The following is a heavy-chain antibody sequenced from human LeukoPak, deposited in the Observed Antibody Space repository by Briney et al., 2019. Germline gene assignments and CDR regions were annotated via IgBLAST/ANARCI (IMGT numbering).Heavy chain of an antibody. Sequence: SETLSLTCTVSGGSISSSSYYWGWIRQPPGKGLEWIGSIYYSGTTNYNPSLKSRVTISVDTSKNQFSLKLSSVTAADTAVYYCARDGESLWPSAFDIWGQGTMVTVSS. CDR1: GGSISSSSYY. V-gene: IGHV4-39*07. CDR2: IYYSGTT. CDR3: ARDGESLWPSAFDI. J-gene: IGHJ3*02. D-gene: IGHD3-10*01.